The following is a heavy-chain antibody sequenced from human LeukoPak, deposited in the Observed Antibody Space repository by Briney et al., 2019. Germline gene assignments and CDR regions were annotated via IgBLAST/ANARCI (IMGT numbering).Heavy chain of an antibody. V-gene: IGHV3-23*01. CDR1: GFTFSSYG. D-gene: IGHD3-22*01. Sequence: GGSLRLSCAASGFTFSSYGMSWVRQAPGKGLEWVSAISGSGGSTYYADSVKGRFTISRDNSKNTLYLQMNSLRAEDTAVYYCAKDLGIVVVITTWGQGTLVTVSS. J-gene: IGHJ4*02. CDR3: AKDLGIVVVITT. CDR2: ISGSGGST.